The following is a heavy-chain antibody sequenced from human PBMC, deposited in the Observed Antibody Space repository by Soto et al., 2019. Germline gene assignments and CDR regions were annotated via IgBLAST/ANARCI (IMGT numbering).Heavy chain of an antibody. Sequence: QVQLVQSGAEVKKPGSSVKVSCKASGGTFSSYAISWVRQAPGQGLEWMGGIIPIFGTGNSAQKFQGRVTFTADESTSTAYMELSSLRSEDTAVYYCASQNRPNSSGWYFLDYWGQGTLVTVSS. CDR1: GGTFSSYA. CDR3: ASQNRPNSSGWYFLDY. D-gene: IGHD6-19*01. CDR2: IIPIFGTG. V-gene: IGHV1-69*12. J-gene: IGHJ4*02.